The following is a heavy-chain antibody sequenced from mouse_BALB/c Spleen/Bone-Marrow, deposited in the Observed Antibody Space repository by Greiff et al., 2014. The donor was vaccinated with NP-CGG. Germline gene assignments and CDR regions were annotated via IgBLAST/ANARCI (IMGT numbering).Heavy chain of an antibody. D-gene: IGHD2-4*01. CDR1: GFSFSDYY. J-gene: IGHJ2*01. CDR3: ARLGDYPYFDY. CDR2: ISDSGGST. Sequence: EVQVVESGGGIVQPGGSLKLSCVISGFSFSDYYMYWVRQTPEKRMEWVAYISDSGGSTYYPDTVKGRFTISRDNAKNTLYLRMSRPKSEDTATYYCARLGDYPYFDYWGQGTTLTVSS. V-gene: IGHV5-12*02.